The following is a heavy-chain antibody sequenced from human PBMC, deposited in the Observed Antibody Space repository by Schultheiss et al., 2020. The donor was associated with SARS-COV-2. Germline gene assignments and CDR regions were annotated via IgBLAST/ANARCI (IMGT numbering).Heavy chain of an antibody. V-gene: IGHV1-69*04. CDR3: AREVGITIFGVVIDYFDY. Sequence: SVKVSCKASGYTFTSYGISWVRQAPGQGLEWMGRIIPILGIANYAQKFQGRVTITADKSTSTAYMELSSLRSEDTAVYYCAREVGITIFGVVIDYFDYWGQGTLVTVSS. CDR1: GYTFTSYG. CDR2: IIPILGIA. D-gene: IGHD3-3*01. J-gene: IGHJ4*02.